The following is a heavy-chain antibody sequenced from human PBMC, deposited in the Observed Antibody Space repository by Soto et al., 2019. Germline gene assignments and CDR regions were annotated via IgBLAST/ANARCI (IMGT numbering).Heavy chain of an antibody. CDR1: GLTFSSYW. Sequence: EVQLVASGGGLVQPGGSLRLSCAGSGLTFSSYWMSWVRQAPGKGLEWVANIKQDGREKYYVDSVKGRFTISRDNSKNSLYLQMNSLRAEDTSGYYCARVIGWGADYWGQGTLVTVSS. CDR2: IKQDGREK. D-gene: IGHD3-16*01. V-gene: IGHV3-7*01. J-gene: IGHJ4*02. CDR3: ARVIGWGADY.